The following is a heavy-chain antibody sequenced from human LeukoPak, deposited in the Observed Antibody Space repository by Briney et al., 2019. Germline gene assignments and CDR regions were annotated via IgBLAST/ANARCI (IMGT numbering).Heavy chain of an antibody. J-gene: IGHJ4*02. Sequence: SETLSLTYAVSGGSISSSNWWSWVRQPPGKGLEWIGVIYHSGSTSYNPSLKSRVTISVDKSKNQFSLKLSSVTAADTAVYYCARVRRYSSGWTGGYYFDYWGQGTLVTVSS. V-gene: IGHV4-4*02. CDR3: ARVRRYSSGWTGGYYFDY. D-gene: IGHD6-19*01. CDR1: GGSISSSNW. CDR2: IYHSGST.